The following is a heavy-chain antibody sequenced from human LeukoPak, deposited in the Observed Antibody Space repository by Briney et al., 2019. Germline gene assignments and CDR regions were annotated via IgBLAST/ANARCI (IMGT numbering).Heavy chain of an antibody. CDR1: GFTFSNHG. V-gene: IGHV3-7*03. Sequence: GGSLRLSCAASGFTFSNHGMNWVRQAPGKGLEWVSNIKHNGSGKYYVDSVKGRFTISRDNAKNSLYLQLNSLRAEDTAVYYCATDWGYGELFSSLHYWGQGTLVTVSS. CDR3: ATDWGYGELFSSLHY. D-gene: IGHD3-10*01. J-gene: IGHJ4*02. CDR2: IKHNGSGK.